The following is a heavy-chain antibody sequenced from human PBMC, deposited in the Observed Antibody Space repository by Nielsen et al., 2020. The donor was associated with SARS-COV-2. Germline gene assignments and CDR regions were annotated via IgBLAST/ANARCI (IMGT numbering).Heavy chain of an antibody. D-gene: IGHD6-13*01. CDR1: GFTFSSYA. V-gene: IGHV3-30-3*01. CDR2: ISYDGSNK. CDR3: ARDFGAIAAAELGY. Sequence: GESLKISCAASGFTFSSYAMHWVRQAPGKGLEWVAVISYDGSNKYYADSVKGRFTISRDNSKNTLYLQMNSLRAEDTAVYYCARDFGAIAAAELGYWGQGTLVTVSS. J-gene: IGHJ4*02.